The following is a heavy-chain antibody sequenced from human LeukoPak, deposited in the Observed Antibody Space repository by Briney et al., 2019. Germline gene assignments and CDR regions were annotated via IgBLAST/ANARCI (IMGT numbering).Heavy chain of an antibody. D-gene: IGHD2-8*01. CDR1: GYTFTSYH. CDR2: INLSGGST. CDR3: ARDYVDDIPMIKDY. Sequence: ASVKVSCKASGYTFTSYHMHWVRQAPGQGLEWMGLINLSGGSTTYAQRFQGRVTLTRDTSTSTVYMELSSLRSEDTAVYYCARDYVDDIPMIKDYWGQGTLVAVSS. V-gene: IGHV1-46*01. J-gene: IGHJ4*02.